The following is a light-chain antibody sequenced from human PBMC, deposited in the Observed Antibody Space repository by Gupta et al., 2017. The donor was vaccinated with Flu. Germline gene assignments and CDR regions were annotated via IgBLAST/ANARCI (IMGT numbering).Light chain of an antibody. J-gene: IGLJ1*01. V-gene: IGLV1-44*01. CDR1: SSNIGRYT. Sequence: QSALTQPPSASGTPGQRVTFSCSGSSSNIGRYTVDWYQQLPGTAPKLIIYDFSDRPSGVPDRFSGSKSGTSASLAISGLQSEDEADYYCAVWDDSLGGHYAFGSGTKVTVL. CDR2: DFS. CDR3: AVWDDSLGGHYA.